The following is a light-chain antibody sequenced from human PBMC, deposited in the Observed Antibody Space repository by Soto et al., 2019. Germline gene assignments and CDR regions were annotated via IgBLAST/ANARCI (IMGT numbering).Light chain of an antibody. Sequence: QSALTQPASVSGSPGQSITISCTGTSSDIGAYNYVSWYQQHPGKAPKLVIYDVSNRPSGVSNRFSGSKSGNTASLTISGLQTEDEADYYCSSFTTRTTLGVFGTGTRSPS. J-gene: IGLJ1*01. CDR2: DVS. V-gene: IGLV2-14*03. CDR1: SSDIGAYNY. CDR3: SSFTTRTTLGV.